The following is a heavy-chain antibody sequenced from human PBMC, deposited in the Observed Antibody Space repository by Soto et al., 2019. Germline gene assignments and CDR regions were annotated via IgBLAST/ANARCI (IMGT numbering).Heavy chain of an antibody. D-gene: IGHD3-10*01. Sequence: SETLSLTCAVYGGSFSGYDWSWIRQPPGKGLEWIGEINHSGSTNYNPSLKSRVTISVDTSKNQFSLKLSSVTAADTAVYYCARTRGRRFGELLYRANYYGMDVWGQGTTVTVSS. CDR2: INHSGST. CDR3: ARTRGRRFGELLYRANYYGMDV. CDR1: GGSFSGYD. J-gene: IGHJ6*02. V-gene: IGHV4-34*01.